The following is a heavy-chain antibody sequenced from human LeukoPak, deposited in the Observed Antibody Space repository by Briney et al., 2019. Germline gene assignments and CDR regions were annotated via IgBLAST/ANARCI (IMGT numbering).Heavy chain of an antibody. V-gene: IGHV3-23*01. Sequence: GGSLRLSCAASGFTFSSYAMSWVRQAPGKGLEWVSAISGSGGSTYYADSVKGRFTISRDNSKNTLYLQMNSLRAEGTAVYYCARQKKVVPYSNYDGVPVHYYYMDVWGKGTTVTVSS. J-gene: IGHJ6*03. CDR3: ARQKKVVPYSNYDGVPVHYYYMDV. CDR2: ISGSGGST. D-gene: IGHD4-11*01. CDR1: GFTFSSYA.